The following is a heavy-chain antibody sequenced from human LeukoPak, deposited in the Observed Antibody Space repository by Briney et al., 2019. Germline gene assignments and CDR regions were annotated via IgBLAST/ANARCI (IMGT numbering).Heavy chain of an antibody. V-gene: IGHV1-46*01. CDR1: GYTFTSYY. CDR3: ARVAVCGGDCYSTIWFDP. J-gene: IGHJ5*02. CDR2: INPSGGST. D-gene: IGHD2-21*01. Sequence: ASVKVSCKASGYTFTSYYMHWVRQAPGQGLEWMGIINPSGGSTSYAQKFQGRVTMTRDTSTSTVYMELSSLRSEDTAVYYCARVAVCGGDCYSTIWFDPWGQGTLVTVSS.